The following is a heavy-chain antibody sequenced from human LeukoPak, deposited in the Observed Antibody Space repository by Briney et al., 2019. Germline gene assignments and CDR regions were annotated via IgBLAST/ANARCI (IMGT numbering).Heavy chain of an antibody. Sequence: ASVKVSCKASGYTFTSYGISWVRQAPGQGLEWMGWISAYNGNTNYAQKLQGRVTMTTDTSTSTAYMELRSLRSDDTAVYYCARDSADYDFWSGYSNWFDPWGQGTLVTVSS. J-gene: IGHJ5*02. V-gene: IGHV1-18*01. CDR3: ARDSADYDFWSGYSNWFDP. D-gene: IGHD3-3*01. CDR2: ISAYNGNT. CDR1: GYTFTSYG.